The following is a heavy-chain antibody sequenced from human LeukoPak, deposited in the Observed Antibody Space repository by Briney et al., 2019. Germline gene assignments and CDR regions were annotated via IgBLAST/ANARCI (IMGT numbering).Heavy chain of an antibody. CDR1: GFTFSSYW. CDR2: IKQDGSEK. D-gene: IGHD6-19*01. CDR3: ARAQWLTMDAFDI. J-gene: IGHJ3*02. V-gene: IGHV3-7*01. Sequence: GGSLRLSCAASGFTFSSYWMSWVRQAPGKGLEWVANIKQDGSEKYYVDSVKGRFTISRDNAKNSLYLQMSSLRAEDTAVYYCARAQWLTMDAFDIWGQGTMVIVSS.